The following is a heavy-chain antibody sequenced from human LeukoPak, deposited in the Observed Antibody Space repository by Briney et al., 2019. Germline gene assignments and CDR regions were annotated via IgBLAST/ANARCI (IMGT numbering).Heavy chain of an antibody. V-gene: IGHV3-33*06. D-gene: IGHD1-20*01. J-gene: IGHJ4*02. CDR3: AKDSGIIGIQRAFDY. CDR1: GFTFSNFA. CDR2: TWFDRSSE. Sequence: PGGSLRLPCATPGFTFSNFAMHWVRQTPGKGLEWVALTWFDRSSEYYADSVKGRFTITRDNSKNTLHLQMSSLSGEDTAVYFCAKDSGIIGIQRAFDYWGQGTLVTVSS.